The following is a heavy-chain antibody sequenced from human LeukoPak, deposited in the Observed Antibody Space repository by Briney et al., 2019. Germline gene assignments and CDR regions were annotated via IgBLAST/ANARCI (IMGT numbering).Heavy chain of an antibody. J-gene: IGHJ6*03. CDR3: ARSGGSGWYFGINSHYYYMDV. CDR2: MNPNRGNT. Sequence: TSVKVSCKASGYTFSNYGINWVRQATGQGLEWMGWMNPNRGNTGYAQKFQGRITITRNTSISTAYMELSSLTSEDTALYYCARSGGSGWYFGINSHYYYMDVWGKGTTVTVSS. CDR1: GYTFSNYG. D-gene: IGHD6-19*01. V-gene: IGHV1-8*03.